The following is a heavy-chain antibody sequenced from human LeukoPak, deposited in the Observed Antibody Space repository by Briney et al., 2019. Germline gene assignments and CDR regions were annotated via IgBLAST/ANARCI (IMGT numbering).Heavy chain of an antibody. D-gene: IGHD3-10*01. CDR1: GGSISSYY. Sequence: SETLSLTCTVSGGSISSYYWSWIRQPPGKGLEWIGYIYYSGSTNYNPSLKSRVTISVDTSKNQFSLKLSSVTAADTAVYYCARTMVRGVPYYYMDVWGKGTTVTISS. CDR3: ARTMVRGVPYYYMDV. CDR2: IYYSGST. V-gene: IGHV4-59*01. J-gene: IGHJ6*03.